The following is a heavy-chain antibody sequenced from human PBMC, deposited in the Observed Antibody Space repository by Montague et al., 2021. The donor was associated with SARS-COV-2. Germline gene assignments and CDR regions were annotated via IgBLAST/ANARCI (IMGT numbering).Heavy chain of an antibody. V-gene: IGHV3-7*03. CDR3: ARDSRIVGATGDVDV. J-gene: IGHJ6*02. CDR1: GFTFSSYW. Sequence: SLRLSCAASGFTFSSYWMSWVRQTPGKGLEWVANIKRDGGENYYXDSXKGRFTISRDNAKNSLYLQMISLRAEDTALYYCARDSRIVGATGDVDVWGQGTTVIVSS. D-gene: IGHD1-26*01. CDR2: IKRDGGEN.